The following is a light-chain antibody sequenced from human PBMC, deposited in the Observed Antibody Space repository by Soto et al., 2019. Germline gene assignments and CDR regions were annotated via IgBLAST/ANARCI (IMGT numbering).Light chain of an antibody. J-gene: IGKJ1*01. CDR2: DAS. CDR3: QQYNSYWT. V-gene: IGKV1-5*01. CDR1: QRISSW. Sequence: DIQLTQSPSFMSASVGDRVTITCRASQRISSWLAWYQQKPGKAPKLLIYDASSLESGVPSRFSGSGSGTEFTLTISSLQPDDFATYYCQQYNSYWTFGQGTKVGIK.